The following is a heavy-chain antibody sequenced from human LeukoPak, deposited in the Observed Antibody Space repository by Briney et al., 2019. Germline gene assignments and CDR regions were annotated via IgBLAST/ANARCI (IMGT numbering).Heavy chain of an antibody. V-gene: IGHV4-59*01. CDR3: ARASEGIGYFDT. Sequence: PSETLSLTCSVSGTSFSNDYWSWVRQAPGMGLEWIGYIYHNGRTNYSPSLKSRITMSLDTSQKKFSLKVISVTAADTAVYYCARASEGIGYFDTWGRGSLVTVSS. CDR1: GTSFSNDY. J-gene: IGHJ4*02. D-gene: IGHD3-16*01. CDR2: IYHNGRT.